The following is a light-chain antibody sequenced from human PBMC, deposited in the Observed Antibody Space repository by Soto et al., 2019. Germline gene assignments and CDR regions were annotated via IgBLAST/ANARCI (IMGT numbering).Light chain of an antibody. J-gene: IGKJ1*01. CDR1: QTISSW. CDR2: KAS. Sequence: DIQMTQSPSTLSGSVGDRVTITCRASQTISSWLAWYQQKPGKAPKLLIYKASTLKSGVPSRFSGSGSGTEFTLTISRLQPDDFATDYCQPYNSYSEAFGQGTNVDIK. V-gene: IGKV1-5*03. CDR3: QPYNSYSEA.